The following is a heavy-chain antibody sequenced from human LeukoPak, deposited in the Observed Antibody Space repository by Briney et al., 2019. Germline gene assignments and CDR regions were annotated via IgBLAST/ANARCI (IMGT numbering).Heavy chain of an antibody. D-gene: IGHD3-22*01. CDR1: GFTFSNYG. J-gene: IGHJ4*02. CDR2: ISSGSSTI. CDR3: ARDYYDSSGDY. V-gene: IGHV3-48*01. Sequence: GGSLRLSCAASGFTFSNYGMNWVRQAPGKGLECASYISSGSSTIYYADSVKGRFTISRDNAKNLLYLQMNSLRADETAVYYCARDYYDSSGDYWGQGTLVTVSS.